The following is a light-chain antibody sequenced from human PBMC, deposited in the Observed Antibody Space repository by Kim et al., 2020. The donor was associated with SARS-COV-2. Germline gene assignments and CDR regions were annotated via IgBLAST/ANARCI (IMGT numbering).Light chain of an antibody. CDR3: SSYGGSNNVI. CDR1: SGDVGGYNY. J-gene: IGLJ2*01. CDR2: EVS. V-gene: IGLV2-8*01. Sequence: QSALTQPPAASGSPGQSVTISCTGTSGDVGGYNYVSWYQQHPGKAPKLMIFEVSRRPSGVPDRFSGSKSDNTASPTVSGLQAEDEADYYCSSYGGSNNVIFGGGTKLTVL.